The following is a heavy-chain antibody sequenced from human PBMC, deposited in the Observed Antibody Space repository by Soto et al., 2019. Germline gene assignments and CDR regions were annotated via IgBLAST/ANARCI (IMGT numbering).Heavy chain of an antibody. CDR1: GYTFTSYD. Sequence: ASVKVSCKASGYTFTSYDINWVRQATGQGLEWMGWMNPNSGNTGYAQKFQGRVTMTRNTSISTAYMELNSLRAEDTAVYYCAKIPLDLRVTRMAHFDYWGQGTLVTVSS. CDR3: AKIPLDLRVTRMAHFDY. J-gene: IGHJ4*02. D-gene: IGHD2-15*01. V-gene: IGHV1-8*01. CDR2: MNPNSGNT.